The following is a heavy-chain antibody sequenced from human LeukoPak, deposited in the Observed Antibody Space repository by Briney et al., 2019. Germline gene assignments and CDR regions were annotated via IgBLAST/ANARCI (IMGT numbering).Heavy chain of an antibody. D-gene: IGHD5-12*01. Sequence: GGSLRLSCAASGFTFSSFWMHWVRQAPGKGLVWVSRINTGGSSTTYADFVQGRFIISRDNSKNTLYLQMNSLRAEDTAVYYCAREMGLNIVATFGYWGQGTLVTVSS. CDR3: AREMGLNIVATFGY. CDR1: GFTFSSFW. CDR2: INTGGSST. V-gene: IGHV3-74*01. J-gene: IGHJ4*02.